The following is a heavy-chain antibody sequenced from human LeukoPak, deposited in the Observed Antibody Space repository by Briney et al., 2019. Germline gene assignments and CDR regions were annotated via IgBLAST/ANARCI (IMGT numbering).Heavy chain of an antibody. J-gene: IGHJ4*02. Sequence: PGGSLRLSCAASGFTFSDYYMSWIHQAPGKGLEWVSYISSSGSTIYYADSVKGRFTISRDNAKNSLYLQMNSLRAEDTAVYYSARDRYYYDSSGYYSFEYWGQGTLVTVSS. CDR1: GFTFSDYY. CDR3: ARDRYYYDSSGYYSFEY. D-gene: IGHD3-22*01. CDR2: ISSSGSTI. V-gene: IGHV3-11*01.